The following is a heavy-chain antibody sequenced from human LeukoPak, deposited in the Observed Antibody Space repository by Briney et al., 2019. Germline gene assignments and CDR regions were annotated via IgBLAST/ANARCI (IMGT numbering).Heavy chain of an antibody. CDR2: INHSGST. V-gene: IGHV4-39*07. D-gene: IGHD5-18*01. CDR1: GGSITSSDYY. Sequence: SETLSLTCTVSGGSITSSDYYWGWIRRPPGKGLEWIGEINHSGSTNYNPSLKSRVTISVDTSKNQFSLKLSSVTAADTAVYYCARAGYSYGFDYWGQGTLVTVSS. CDR3: ARAGYSYGFDY. J-gene: IGHJ4*02.